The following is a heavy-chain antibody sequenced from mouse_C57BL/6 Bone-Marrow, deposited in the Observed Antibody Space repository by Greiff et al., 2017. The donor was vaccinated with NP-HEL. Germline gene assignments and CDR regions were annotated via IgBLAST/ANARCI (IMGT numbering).Heavy chain of an antibody. V-gene: IGHV5-12*01. CDR2: ISNGGGST. D-gene: IGHD1-1*01. Sequence: EVKLMESGGGLVQPGGSLKLSCAASGFTFSDYYMYWVRQTPEKGLEWVAYISNGGGSTYYPDTVKGRFTISRDNAKNTLYLQLSSLKSEDAAMYYCAGHGSTTVVAPFAYWGQGTLVTVST. CDR3: AGHGSTTVVAPFAY. J-gene: IGHJ3*01. CDR1: GFTFSDYY.